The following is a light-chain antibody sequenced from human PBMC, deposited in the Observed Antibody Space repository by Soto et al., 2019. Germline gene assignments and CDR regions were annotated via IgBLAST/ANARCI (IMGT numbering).Light chain of an antibody. CDR1: QSVSSSH. CDR2: GAS. CDR3: QQHRNTPQT. J-gene: IGKJ1*01. V-gene: IGKV3-20*01. Sequence: EIVLTQSPGTLSLSPGERATLSCRASQSVSSSHLAWYQHKPGQAPRLLIYGASSRATGITHRFSGSGSATDFILTISRLEPEDFAVYYCQQHRNTPQTFGQGTKVDIK.